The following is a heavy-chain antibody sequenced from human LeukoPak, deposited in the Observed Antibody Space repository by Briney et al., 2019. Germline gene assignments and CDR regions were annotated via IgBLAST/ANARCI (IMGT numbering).Heavy chain of an antibody. D-gene: IGHD3-22*01. Sequence: NPSETLSLTCTVSGGSISSGGYYWSWIRQHPGKGLEWIGYIYYSGSTYYNPSLKSRVTISVDTSKNQFSLKLSSVTAADTAVYYCARDVPAYYYDSSGYTDAFDIWGQGTMVTVSS. CDR1: GGSISSGGYY. V-gene: IGHV4-31*03. J-gene: IGHJ3*02. CDR3: ARDVPAYYYDSSGYTDAFDI. CDR2: IYYSGST.